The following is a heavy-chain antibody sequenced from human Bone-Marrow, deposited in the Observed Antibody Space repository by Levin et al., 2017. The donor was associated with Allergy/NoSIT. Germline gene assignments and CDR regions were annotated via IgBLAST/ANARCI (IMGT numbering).Heavy chain of an antibody. CDR2: ISAYNGNT. V-gene: IGHV1-18*01. D-gene: IGHD2-2*01. CDR1: GYTFTSYG. Sequence: GESLKISCKASGYTFTSYGISWVRQAPGQGLEWMGWISAYNGNTNYAQKLQGRVTMTTDTSTSTAYMELRSLRSDDTAVYYCARDDVPLIVVVPAANAHFDYWGQGTLVTVSS. J-gene: IGHJ4*02. CDR3: ARDDVPLIVVVPAANAHFDY.